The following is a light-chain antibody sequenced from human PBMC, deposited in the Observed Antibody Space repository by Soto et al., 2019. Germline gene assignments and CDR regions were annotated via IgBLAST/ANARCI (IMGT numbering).Light chain of an antibody. CDR2: DVS. CDR1: QMISGW. V-gene: IGKV1-5*01. CDR3: QKYGNFWT. Sequence: DRHMTQPPSTLYASVGDRVTITCRASQMISGWLAWYQQKPGKAPKLLIYDVSSLESGVPSRFSGSGSGTDFSLTIRRLEPDDFAVYYCQKYGNFWTFGQGTKVDIK. J-gene: IGKJ1*01.